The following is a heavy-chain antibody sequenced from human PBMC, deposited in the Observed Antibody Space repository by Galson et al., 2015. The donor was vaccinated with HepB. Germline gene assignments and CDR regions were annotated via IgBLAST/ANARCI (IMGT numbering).Heavy chain of an antibody. D-gene: IGHD4-17*01. CDR3: AKDRTVTTDLFDY. CDR1: GFTFSSYA. J-gene: IGHJ4*02. CDR2: NSGSGGST. Sequence: SLRLSCAASGFTFSSYAMSWVRQAPGKGLEWVSANSGSGGSTYYAGSVKGRFTISRDNSKNTLYLQMNSLRAEDTAVYYCAKDRTVTTDLFDYWGQGTLVTVSS. V-gene: IGHV3-23*01.